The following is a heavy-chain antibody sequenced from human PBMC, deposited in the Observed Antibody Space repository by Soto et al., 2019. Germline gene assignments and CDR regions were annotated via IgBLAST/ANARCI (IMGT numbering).Heavy chain of an antibody. CDR1: GGSFSGYY. D-gene: IGHD6-6*01. CDR3: ERGAGIAARKEFDY. V-gene: IGHV4-34*01. Sequence: SETLSLTCAVYGGSFSGYYWSWIRQPPGKGLEWIGEINHSGSTNYNPSLKSRVTISVDTSKNQFSLKLSSVTAADTAVYYCERGAGIAARKEFDYWGQGTLVTVSS. CDR2: INHSGST. J-gene: IGHJ4*02.